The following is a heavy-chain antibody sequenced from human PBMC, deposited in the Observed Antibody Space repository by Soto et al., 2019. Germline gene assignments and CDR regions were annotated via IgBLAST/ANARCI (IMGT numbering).Heavy chain of an antibody. V-gene: IGHV3-23*01. D-gene: IGHD2-15*01. J-gene: IGHJ6*02. CDR1: GFTFSSYA. CDR2: ISGSGGST. CDR3: AKGYCSGGSCYSWRYYGMDV. Sequence: PGGSLRLSCAASGFTFSSYAMSWVRQAPGKGLEWVSAISGSGGSTYYADSAKGRFTISRDNSKNTLYLQMNSLRAEDTAVYYCAKGYCSGGSCYSWRYYGMDVWGQGTTVTVSS.